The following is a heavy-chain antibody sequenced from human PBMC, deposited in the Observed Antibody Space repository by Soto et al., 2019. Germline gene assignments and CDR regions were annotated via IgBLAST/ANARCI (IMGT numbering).Heavy chain of an antibody. CDR3: VRPYYSSSWFPFDR. CDR1: GFDFGDYY. D-gene: IGHD6-13*01. J-gene: IGHJ4*02. Sequence: GGSLRLSCTVSGFDFGDYYMSWIRQAPGKGLEWVSYIDSGDGTTYYTDSVKGRFTISRDNAKKTVYLQMSSPRVEDTALYYCVRPYYSSSWFPFDRWGQGTLVTVSS. V-gene: IGHV3-11*01. CDR2: IDSGDGTT.